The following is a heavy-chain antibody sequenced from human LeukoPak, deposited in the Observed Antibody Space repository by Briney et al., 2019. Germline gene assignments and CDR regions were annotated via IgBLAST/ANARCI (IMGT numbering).Heavy chain of an antibody. CDR1: GFTFSDHY. V-gene: IGHV3-23*01. CDR3: AKDDDDGDHVVVDH. J-gene: IGHJ4*02. D-gene: IGHD4-17*01. Sequence: QPGGSLRLSCAASGFTFSDHYMGWVRQAPGKGLEWVSLISGSGGSTYYADSVKGRFTVSRDNSKNTEYLQMNSLRAEDTAIYYCAKDDDDGDHVVVDHWGQGTLVTVSS. CDR2: ISGSGGST.